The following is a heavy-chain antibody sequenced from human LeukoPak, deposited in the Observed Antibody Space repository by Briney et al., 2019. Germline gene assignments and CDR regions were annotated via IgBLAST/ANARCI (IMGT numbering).Heavy chain of an antibody. D-gene: IGHD2-21*02. V-gene: IGHV3-48*03. CDR3: VLGGLYVVVTVEKYYYGMDV. Sequence: GGSLRLSCAASEFTFSKYEKKCGPQAPGGGGEWVAYICSSGNTKYYTHSVRGRFTISRDNPKNSLYLQMNSLRAEDTAVYYCVLGGLYVVVTVEKYYYGMDVWGKGTTVTVSS. CDR1: EFTFSKYE. CDR2: ICSSGNTK. J-gene: IGHJ6*04.